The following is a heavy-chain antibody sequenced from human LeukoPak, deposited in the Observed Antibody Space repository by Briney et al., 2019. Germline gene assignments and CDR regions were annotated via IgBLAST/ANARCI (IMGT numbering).Heavy chain of an antibody. CDR2: ISGSGGST. V-gene: IGHV3-23*01. Sequence: GGPLRLSCGASGFTYNCYAMSWLRPAPGKGLEWVSAISGSGGSTYYADSVKGRFTISRDNSKNTLYLQMNSLRAEDTAVYYCAKGGIAAAGGWFDPWGQGTLVTVSS. CDR3: AKGGIAAAGGWFDP. CDR1: GFTYNCYA. J-gene: IGHJ5*02. D-gene: IGHD6-13*01.